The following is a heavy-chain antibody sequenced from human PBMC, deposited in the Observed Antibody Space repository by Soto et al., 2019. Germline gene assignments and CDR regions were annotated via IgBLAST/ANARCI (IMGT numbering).Heavy chain of an antibody. CDR1: GFTFNNYD. V-gene: IGHV3-30*18. Sequence: GGSLRLSCAASGFTFNNYDMHWVRQAPGQGLEWVALISYDGNNEYCADSVKGRFTISRDISKNTLYLQMNSLRAEDTAVYYYAKDATYSSSWYGGIDYWGQGTLVTVSS. D-gene: IGHD6-13*01. CDR3: AKDATYSSSWYGGIDY. J-gene: IGHJ4*02. CDR2: ISYDGNNE.